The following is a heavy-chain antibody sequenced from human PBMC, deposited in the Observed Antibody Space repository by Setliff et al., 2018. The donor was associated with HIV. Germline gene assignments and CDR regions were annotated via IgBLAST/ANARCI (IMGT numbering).Heavy chain of an antibody. J-gene: IGHJ4*02. CDR1: GGSFSDNY. D-gene: IGHD2-21*01. CDR2: INHSGRT. CDR3: ALRRYSSWARFDS. V-gene: IGHV4-34*01. Sequence: SETLSLTCAVYGGSFSDNYWSWIRQSPGKGLEWIGEINHSGRTKYSPSLRSRVSISVVTSKNQFSLKLTSMTAADTAVYYCALRRYSSWARFDSWGQGTLVTVSS.